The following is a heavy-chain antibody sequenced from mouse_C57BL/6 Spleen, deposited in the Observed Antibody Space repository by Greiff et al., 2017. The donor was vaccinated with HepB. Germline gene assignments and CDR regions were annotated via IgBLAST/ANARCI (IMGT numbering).Heavy chain of an antibody. J-gene: IGHJ4*01. V-gene: IGHV5-17*01. D-gene: IGHD1-1*01. CDR1: GFTFSDYG. CDR2: ISSGSSTI. Sequence: EVHLVESGGGLVKPGGSLKLSCAASGFTFSDYGMHWVRQAPEKGLEWVAYISSGSSTIYYADTVKGRFTISRDNAKNTLFLQMTSLRSEDTAMYYCAREAYYYGSLGAMDYWGQGTSVTVSS. CDR3: AREAYYYGSLGAMDY.